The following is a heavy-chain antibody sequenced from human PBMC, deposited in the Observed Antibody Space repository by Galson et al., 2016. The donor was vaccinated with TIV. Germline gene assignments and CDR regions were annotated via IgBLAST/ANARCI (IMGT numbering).Heavy chain of an antibody. D-gene: IGHD3-16*01. CDR3: ARGGGWPPSGNFDS. Sequence: SETLSLTCIVSSDSIVTKSFYWVWIRQPPGKGLEWIPSVYDDGNAYYNPSLKSRVTISPDTSKNQFSLRLTSVTADGTAVYYFARGGGWPPSGNFDSWGQGTQVTVSS. CDR2: VYDDGNA. CDR1: SDSIVTKSFY. J-gene: IGHJ4*02. V-gene: IGHV4-39*07.